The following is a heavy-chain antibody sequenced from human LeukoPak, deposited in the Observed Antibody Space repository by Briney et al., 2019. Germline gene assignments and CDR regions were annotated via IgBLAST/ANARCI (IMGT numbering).Heavy chain of an antibody. J-gene: IGHJ4*02. CDR2: IIPIFGTA. V-gene: IGHV1-69*01. CDR1: GGTFSSYA. CDR3: AAPGIAAAGTRGYFDY. D-gene: IGHD6-13*01. Sequence: SVKVSCKASGGTFSSYAISWVRQAPGQGPEWMGGIIPIFGTANYAQEFQGRVTITADESTSTAYMELSSLRSEDTAVYYCAAPGIAAAGTRGYFDYWGQGTLVTVSS.